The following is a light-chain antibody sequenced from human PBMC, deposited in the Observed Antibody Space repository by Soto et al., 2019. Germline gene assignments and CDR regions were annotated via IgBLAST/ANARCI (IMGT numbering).Light chain of an antibody. CDR3: SSYTTSSTWV. V-gene: IGLV2-14*01. CDR1: SSDVGGYNY. CDR2: DVS. Sequence: QSALTQPASVSGSPGQSITISCIGTSSDVGGYNYVSCYQQHPGKVPKLMIYDVSNRPSGVSNRFSGSKSGNTASLTISGLQAEDEADYYCSSYTTSSTWVFGGGTKLTVL. J-gene: IGLJ3*02.